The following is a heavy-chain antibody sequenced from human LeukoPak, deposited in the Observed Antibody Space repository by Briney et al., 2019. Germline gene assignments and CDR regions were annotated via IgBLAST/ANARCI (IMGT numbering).Heavy chain of an antibody. V-gene: IGHV1-18*01. CDR1: GYSFTSYG. J-gene: IGHJ4*02. D-gene: IGHD6-13*01. Sequence: GASVKVSCKASGYSFTSYGFSWVGQAPGQGLEWMGWISPFNGNTNYAQRLQGRVTMTSDTSTSTAYMELRSLRSDDTAVYYCARAVIPVAVKPAFDYWGQGTLVTVSS. CDR3: ARAVIPVAVKPAFDY. CDR2: ISPFNGNT.